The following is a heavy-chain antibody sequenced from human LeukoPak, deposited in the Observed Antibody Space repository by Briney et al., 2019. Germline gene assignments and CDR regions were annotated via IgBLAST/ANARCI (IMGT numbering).Heavy chain of an antibody. J-gene: IGHJ6*02. V-gene: IGHV4-39*01. D-gene: IGHD2-15*01. CDR3: ARHVGYCSGGSCYGPFLNCYGMDV. Sequence: ETLSLTCTVSGGSISSSSYYWGWVRQPPGKGLEWIGSIFYSGSTYYNPSLKSRVTISVDTSKNQFSLKLSSVTAADTAVYYCARHVGYCSGGSCYGPFLNCYGMDVWGQGTTVTVSS. CDR1: GGSISSSSYY. CDR2: IFYSGST.